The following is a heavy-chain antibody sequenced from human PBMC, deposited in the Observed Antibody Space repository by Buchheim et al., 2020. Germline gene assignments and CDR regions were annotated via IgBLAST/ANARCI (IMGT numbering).Heavy chain of an antibody. CDR2: ISYGGTT. D-gene: IGHD1-14*01. V-gene: IGHV4-59*01. Sequence: QVLLQESGPGLLKPSETLSLTCTVSGDSLRGYYWNWIRQPPGKGLEWIGYISYGGTTQYNPTLKSRVSITLDTSKYKVYLKMNTVTAADTAKYFCARGGQTAAAVDNWFDPWGQG. J-gene: IGHJ5*02. CDR3: ARGGQTAAAVDNWFDP. CDR1: GDSLRGYY.